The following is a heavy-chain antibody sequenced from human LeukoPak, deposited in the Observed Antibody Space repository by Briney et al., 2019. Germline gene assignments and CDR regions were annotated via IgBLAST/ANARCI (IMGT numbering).Heavy chain of an antibody. J-gene: IGHJ3*02. CDR2: ISYDGSNK. V-gene: IGHV3-30*14. CDR3: AAEEGERSGLSKMAFDI. CDR1: GFTFSSYA. Sequence: PGGSLRLSCAASGFTFSSYAMHWVRQAPGKGLEWVAVISYDGSNKYYADSVKGRFTISKDNSKNTLYLQMNSLRAEDTAVYYCAAEEGERSGLSKMAFDIWGQGTMVTVSS. D-gene: IGHD2-15*01.